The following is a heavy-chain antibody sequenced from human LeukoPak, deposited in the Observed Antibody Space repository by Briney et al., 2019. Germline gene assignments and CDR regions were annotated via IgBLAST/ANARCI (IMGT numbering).Heavy chain of an antibody. Sequence: HPGGSLRLSCAASGFTFSDYSMNWVRQAPGKGLEWISYIGIDSGNTNYADSVKGRFTISGDKAKNSLYLQMNSLRVEDTAVYYCARDYKCAFDNWGQGTLVTVSS. CDR2: IGIDSGNT. V-gene: IGHV3-48*01. CDR1: GFTFSDYS. J-gene: IGHJ4*02. D-gene: IGHD1-1*01. CDR3: ARDYKCAFDN.